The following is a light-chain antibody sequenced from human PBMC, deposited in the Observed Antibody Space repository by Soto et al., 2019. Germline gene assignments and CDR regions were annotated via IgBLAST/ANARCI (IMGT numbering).Light chain of an antibody. Sequence: DILMTQSPSTLSGSVGDRVTITCRASQTISSWLAWYQQKPGKAPKLLIYDASSLQSGVPSRFSGSGSGTEFTLTISSLQPDDFATYYCQHYNSYSEAFGQGTKVDNK. J-gene: IGKJ1*01. CDR2: DAS. V-gene: IGKV1-5*01. CDR3: QHYNSYSEA. CDR1: QTISSW.